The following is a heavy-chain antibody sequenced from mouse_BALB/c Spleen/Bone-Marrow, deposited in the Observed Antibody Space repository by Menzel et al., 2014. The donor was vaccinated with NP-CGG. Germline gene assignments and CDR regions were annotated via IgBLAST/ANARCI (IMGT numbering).Heavy chain of an antibody. V-gene: IGHV1-87*01. CDR3: ARRDYGIRENYYAMDY. CDR2: IYPGDGDT. J-gene: IGHJ4*01. Sequence: VKLVESGAELARPGASVKLSCKAFGYTFTSYWMQWVKQRPGQGLEWIGAIYPGDGDTRYTQKFKGKATLTADKSSSTAYMQLSSLASEDSAVYYCARRDYGIRENYYAMDYWGQGTSVTVSS. D-gene: IGHD1-2*01. CDR1: GYTFTSYW.